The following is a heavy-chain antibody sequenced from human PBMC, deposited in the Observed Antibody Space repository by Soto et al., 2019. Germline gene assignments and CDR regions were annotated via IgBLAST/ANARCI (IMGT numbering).Heavy chain of an antibody. D-gene: IGHD6-6*01. CDR3: ARGKSGYSSSSRAFEI. J-gene: IGHJ3*02. CDR2: TYYRSKWYN. V-gene: IGHV6-1*01. CDR1: GDSVSSNSAA. Sequence: TLSLTCAISGDSVSSNSAAWYWIRRSLSRGLEWLGRTYYRSKWYNDYAVSVKSRITIYPDTSKNQFSLQLNSVTPEDTAVYYCARGKSGYSSSSRAFEIWGQGTMVTVSS.